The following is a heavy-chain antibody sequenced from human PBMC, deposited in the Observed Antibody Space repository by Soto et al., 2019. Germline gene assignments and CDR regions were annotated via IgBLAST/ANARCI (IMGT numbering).Heavy chain of an antibody. CDR2: ISYDGSNK. D-gene: IGHD3-10*01. Sequence: QVQLVESGGGVVQPGRSLRLSCAASGFTFSSYGMHWVRQAPGKGLEWVAVISYDGSNKYYADSVKGRLTISRDNSKNTLYLQMNSMRAEDTAVYYCAKDVEARGIWFGESYFDYWGQGTLVTVSS. J-gene: IGHJ4*02. CDR3: AKDVEARGIWFGESYFDY. CDR1: GFTFSSYG. V-gene: IGHV3-30*18.